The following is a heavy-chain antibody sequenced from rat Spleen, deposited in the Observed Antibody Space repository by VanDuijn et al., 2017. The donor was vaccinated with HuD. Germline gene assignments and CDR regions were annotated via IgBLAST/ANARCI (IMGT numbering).Heavy chain of an antibody. CDR3: ARHWYTYDY. CDR2: ISYDGSGT. D-gene: IGHD1-4*01. CDR1: GFTFSDYN. V-gene: IGHV5-7*01. Sequence: EVQLVESGGDLVQPGRSLKLSCAASGFTFSDYNMAWVRQTPKKGLEWVATISYDGSGTFYRDSVKGRFTISRDNARITLYLQMDSLRSEDTATYYCARHWYTYDYWGQGVMVTVSS. J-gene: IGHJ2*01.